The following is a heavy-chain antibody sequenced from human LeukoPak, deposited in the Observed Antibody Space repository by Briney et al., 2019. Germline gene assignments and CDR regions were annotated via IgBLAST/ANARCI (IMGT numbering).Heavy chain of an antibody. J-gene: IGHJ4*02. CDR2: MSPNSGDT. Sequence: ASVKVSCKASGYTFTSYDFNWVRQATGQRPEWMGWMSPNSGDTGYAQKFQDRVTMTRNTSISTAYMELSSLRSEDTAVYYCAVLYYYDSSGYTDFDYWGQGTLVTVSS. CDR1: GYTFTSYD. CDR3: AVLYYYDSSGYTDFDY. V-gene: IGHV1-8*01. D-gene: IGHD3-22*01.